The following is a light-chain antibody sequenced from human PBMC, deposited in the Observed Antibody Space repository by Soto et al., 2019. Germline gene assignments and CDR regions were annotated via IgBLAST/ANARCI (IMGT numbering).Light chain of an antibody. CDR2: EAS. Sequence: QPVLTQPASVSGSPGQSITISCTGTSSDVGSYNLVSWYQQHPGKAPKLMIYEASKRPSGVSDRFSGSKSGNTASLTISGLQAEDEADYYCSSYAGNSALVFGGGTKLTVL. CDR1: SSDVGSYNL. CDR3: SSYAGNSALV. V-gene: IGLV2-23*01. J-gene: IGLJ2*01.